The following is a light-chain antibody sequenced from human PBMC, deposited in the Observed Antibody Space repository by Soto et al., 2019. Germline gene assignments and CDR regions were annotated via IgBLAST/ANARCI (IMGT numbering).Light chain of an antibody. CDR3: SSFTSAYTFV. J-gene: IGLJ1*01. Sequence: QSALAQPASVSGSPGQSIAIAFTGTSSDVGGYNYVSWYQQHPGKAPKLLLSEVSNRPSGVSDRFSGSKSGNTASLTISGLQTQDEADYYCSSFTSAYTFVFGTGTKVTVL. CDR1: SSDVGGYNY. V-gene: IGLV2-14*01. CDR2: EVS.